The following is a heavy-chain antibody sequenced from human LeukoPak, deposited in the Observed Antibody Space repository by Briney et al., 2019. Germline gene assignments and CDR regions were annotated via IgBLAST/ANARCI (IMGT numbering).Heavy chain of an antibody. V-gene: IGHV4-39*01. J-gene: IGHJ5*02. CDR2: IYYSGST. CDR1: GGSISSSSYY. D-gene: IGHD6-13*01. CDR3: ARHGLYDSGSWYYGINWFDP. Sequence: SETLSLTCTVSGGSISSSSYYWGWIRQPPGKGLEWIGSIYYSGSTYYNPSLKSRVTISVDTSKNQFSLKLSSVTAADTAVYYCARHGLYDSGSWYYGINWFDPWGQGTLVTVSS.